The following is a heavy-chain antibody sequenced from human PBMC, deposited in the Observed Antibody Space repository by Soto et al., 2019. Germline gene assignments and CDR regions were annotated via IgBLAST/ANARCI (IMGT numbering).Heavy chain of an antibody. J-gene: IGHJ6*02. CDR2: ISYDGSNK. D-gene: IGHD1-26*01. V-gene: IGHV3-30*18. Sequence: GGSLRLSCAASGFTFSSYGMHWVRQAPGKGLEWVAVISYDGSNKYYADSVKGQFTISRDNSKNTLYLQMNSLRAEDTAVYYCAKDLGGWVSSGMDVWGQGTTVTVSS. CDR1: GFTFSSYG. CDR3: AKDLGGWVSSGMDV.